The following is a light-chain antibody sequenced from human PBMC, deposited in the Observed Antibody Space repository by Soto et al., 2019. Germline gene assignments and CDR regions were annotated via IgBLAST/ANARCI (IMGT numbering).Light chain of an antibody. J-gene: IGKJ5*01. CDR2: DAS. CDR1: QSVSSY. Sequence: EIVLTQSPATLSLSPGERATLSCRASQSVSSYLAWYQQRPGQAPRLLIYDASNSATGIPARFSGSGSGTDFALTISSLEPEDFAVYYCQRRSSWPPTPTFGQGTRLEIK. V-gene: IGKV3-11*01. CDR3: QRRSSWPPTPT.